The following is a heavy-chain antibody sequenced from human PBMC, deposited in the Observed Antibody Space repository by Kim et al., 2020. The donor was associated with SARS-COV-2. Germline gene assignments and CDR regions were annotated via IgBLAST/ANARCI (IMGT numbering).Heavy chain of an antibody. D-gene: IGHD6-13*01. J-gene: IGHJ4*02. CDR3: ARVGRDSSSWYIAYYFDY. V-gene: IGHV3-53*04. CDR1: GFTVSSNY. Sequence: GGSLRLSCAASGFTVSSNYMSWVRQAPGKGLEWVSVIYSGGSTYYADSVKGRFTISRHNSKNTLYLQMNSLRAEDTAVYYCARVGRDSSSWYIAYYFDYWGQGTLVTVSS. CDR2: IYSGGST.